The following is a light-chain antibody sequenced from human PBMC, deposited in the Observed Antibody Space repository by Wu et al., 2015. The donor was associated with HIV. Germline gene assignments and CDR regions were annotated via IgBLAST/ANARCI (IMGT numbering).Light chain of an antibody. CDR2: GAS. Sequence: DIQMTQSPSTISASVGDSVTITCRASQSITTSLAWYQQRPGKAPKLLIYGASKLETGIPSRFMGTGSGTEFTLTINGLQPDDFATYSCQQYYTRWTFGQGTKVEI. V-gene: IGKV1-5*03. J-gene: IGKJ1*01. CDR1: QSITTS. CDR3: QQYYTRWT.